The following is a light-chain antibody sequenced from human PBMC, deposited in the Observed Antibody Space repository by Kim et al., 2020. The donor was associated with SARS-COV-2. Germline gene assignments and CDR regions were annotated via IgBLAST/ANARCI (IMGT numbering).Light chain of an antibody. V-gene: IGKV3-20*01. CDR3: QKYGSTWT. J-gene: IGKJ1*01. CDR1: QSVSSSY. CDR2: AAS. Sequence: EIVMTQSPATLSLSPGERATLSCRASQSVSSSYLSWYQQHPGQAPRLIIYAASTRATVTAGRFSGSGSGTDFTLTISRLEPDDFVVFCCQKYGSTWTFGQGTKVDIK.